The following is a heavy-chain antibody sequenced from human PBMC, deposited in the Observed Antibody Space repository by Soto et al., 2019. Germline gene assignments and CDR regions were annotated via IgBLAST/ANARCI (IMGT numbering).Heavy chain of an antibody. D-gene: IGHD3-9*01. J-gene: IGHJ4*02. CDR3: AMGRLGDY. CDR2: ISYDGSNK. V-gene: IGHV3-30*03. CDR1: GFTFSSYG. Sequence: QVQLVESGGGVVQPGRSLRLSCAASGFTFSSYGMHWVRQAPGKGLEWVAVISYDGSNKYYADSVKGRFTISRDNSKNTLYLQMNSLRAEDTAVYYGAMGRLGDYWGQGTLVTVSS.